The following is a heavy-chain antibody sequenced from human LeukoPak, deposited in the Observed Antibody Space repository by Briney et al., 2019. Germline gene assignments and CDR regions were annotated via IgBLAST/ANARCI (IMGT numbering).Heavy chain of an antibody. CDR3: ARVYYYIYFDY. Sequence: ESGPTLVKPTQTLTLTCTFSGFSLSTSGVGVGWIRQPPGKALEWLALIYWDADKRYSPSLKTRLTITKDTSKNQVVLKMTNMDPVDTATYYCARVYYYIYFDYWGQGTLVTVSS. D-gene: IGHD3-10*01. V-gene: IGHV2-5*02. CDR2: IYWDADK. J-gene: IGHJ4*02. CDR1: GFSLSTSGVG.